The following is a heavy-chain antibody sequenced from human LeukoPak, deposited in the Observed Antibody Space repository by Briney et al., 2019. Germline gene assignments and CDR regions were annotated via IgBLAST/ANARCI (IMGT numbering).Heavy chain of an antibody. D-gene: IGHD4-17*01. CDR3: ARHRFSYGDPGDY. Sequence: GESLKISCKGSGYSFTSYWIGWVRQMPGKGLEWMGIIYPDDSDTRYSPSFQGQVTISADKSITTAYLQWRSLKASDTAMYYCARHRFSYGDPGDYWGQGTLITVSS. CDR1: GYSFTSYW. V-gene: IGHV5-51*01. J-gene: IGHJ4*02. CDR2: IYPDDSDT.